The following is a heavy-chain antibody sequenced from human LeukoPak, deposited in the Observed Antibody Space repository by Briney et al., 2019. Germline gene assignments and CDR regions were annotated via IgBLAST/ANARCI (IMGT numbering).Heavy chain of an antibody. CDR2: ISSSSSYI. Sequence: GGSLRLSCAASGFTFSSYSMNWVRQAPGKGLEGVSSISSSSSYIYYADSVKGRFTISRDNAKNSLYLQMNSLRAEDTAVYYCARRVDTAMAAADYWGQGTLVTVSS. J-gene: IGHJ4*02. D-gene: IGHD5-18*01. CDR3: ARRVDTAMAAADY. V-gene: IGHV3-21*01. CDR1: GFTFSSYS.